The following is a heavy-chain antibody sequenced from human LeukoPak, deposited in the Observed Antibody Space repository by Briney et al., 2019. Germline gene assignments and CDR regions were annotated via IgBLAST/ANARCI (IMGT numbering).Heavy chain of an antibody. D-gene: IGHD3-3*01. CDR2: INLNSGGT. CDR1: GYTFTGYY. Sequence: ASVKVSCKASGYTFTGYYMHWVRQAPGQGLEWMGWINLNSGGTNYAQKFQGRVTMTRDTSISTAYMELSRLRSDDTAVYYCARDHSFWSGYYGAIDYWGQGTLVTVSS. CDR3: ARDHSFWSGYYGAIDY. V-gene: IGHV1-2*02. J-gene: IGHJ4*02.